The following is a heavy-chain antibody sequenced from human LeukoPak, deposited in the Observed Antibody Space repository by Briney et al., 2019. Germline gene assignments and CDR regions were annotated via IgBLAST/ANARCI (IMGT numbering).Heavy chain of an antibody. J-gene: IGHJ3*02. D-gene: IGHD3-22*01. CDR3: ATAHDSSGYFGGGFDAFDI. Sequence: ASVKVSCKVSGYTLTELSMHWVRQAPGKGLEWMGGFDPEDGETIYAQKFQGRVTMTEDTSTDTAYMELSSLRSEDTAVYYCATAHDSSGYFGGGFDAFDIWGQGTMVTVSS. CDR1: GYTLTELS. V-gene: IGHV1-24*01. CDR2: FDPEDGET.